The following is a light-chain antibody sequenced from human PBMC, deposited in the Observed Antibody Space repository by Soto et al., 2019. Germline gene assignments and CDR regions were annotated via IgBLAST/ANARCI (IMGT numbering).Light chain of an antibody. Sequence: DIQMTQSPSSLSASVGDRVTITCRARQSISSYLSWYQQKPGKAPKLLIYATSTLQSGVPSRFSGSGSGTDFALTISSLQPEDFATYYCQQSYSTPRTFGQGTKLEIK. CDR3: QQSYSTPRT. J-gene: IGKJ2*01. V-gene: IGKV1-39*01. CDR2: ATS. CDR1: QSISSY.